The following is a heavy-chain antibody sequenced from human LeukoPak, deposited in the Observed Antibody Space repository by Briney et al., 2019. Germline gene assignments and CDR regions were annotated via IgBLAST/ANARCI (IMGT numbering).Heavy chain of an antibody. Sequence: PSETLSLTCTVSGYSISSNSYWGWIRQTPGKGLEWMGSIYYTGSSHYNPSLKSRATISVDTSKNQFSLKLTSVTAADTAVYYCTRAASSGPLFTYHMDVWGKGTTVTVSS. CDR2: IYYTGSS. J-gene: IGHJ6*03. CDR1: GYSISSNSY. V-gene: IGHV4-38-2*02. CDR3: TRAASSGPLFTYHMDV. D-gene: IGHD3-22*01.